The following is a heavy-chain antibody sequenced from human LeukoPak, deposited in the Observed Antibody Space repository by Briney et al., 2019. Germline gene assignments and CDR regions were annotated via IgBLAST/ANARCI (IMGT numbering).Heavy chain of an antibody. D-gene: IGHD2-2*02. CDR1: GGSVSSGSYY. Sequence: PSETLSLTCTVSGGSVSSGSYYWSWIRQPPGKGLEWIGYIYYSGSTNYNPSLKSRVTISVDTSKNQFSLKLSSVTAADTAVHYCARDCSSTSCYTFGAFDIWGQGTMVTVSS. V-gene: IGHV4-61*01. J-gene: IGHJ3*02. CDR3: ARDCSSTSCYTFGAFDI. CDR2: IYYSGST.